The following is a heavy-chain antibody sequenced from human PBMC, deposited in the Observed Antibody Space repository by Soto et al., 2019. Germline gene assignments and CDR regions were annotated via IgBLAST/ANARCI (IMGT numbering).Heavy chain of an antibody. Sequence: PGGSLRLSCAASGFTFSVYEMNWVRQAPGKGLEWVAVISYDGSNKYYADSVKGRFTISRDNSKNTLYLQINSLRAEDTAVYYCAKDLFPLIKGFGCSSTSCYGYYFDYWGQGTLVTVSS. J-gene: IGHJ4*02. CDR1: GFTFSVYE. CDR3: AKDLFPLIKGFGCSSTSCYGYYFDY. D-gene: IGHD2-2*01. V-gene: IGHV3-30*18. CDR2: ISYDGSNK.